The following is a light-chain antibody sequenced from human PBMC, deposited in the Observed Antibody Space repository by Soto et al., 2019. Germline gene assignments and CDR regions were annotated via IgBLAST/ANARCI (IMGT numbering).Light chain of an antibody. J-gene: IGKJ2*01. V-gene: IGKV3-20*01. CDR1: QSVSSSY. CDR2: GAS. Sequence: EIVLTQSPGTLSLSPGERATLSCRASQSVSSSYLAWHQQKPGQAPRLLIYGASSRATGIPDRFSGSGSGTNLTLTISRLEPEDFAVYYCQQYGGSRMYTFGQGTKLEIK. CDR3: QQYGGSRMYT.